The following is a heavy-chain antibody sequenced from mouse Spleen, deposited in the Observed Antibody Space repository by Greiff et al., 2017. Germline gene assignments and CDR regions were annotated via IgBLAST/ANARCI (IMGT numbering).Heavy chain of an antibody. CDR3: TEGGYYAY. J-gene: IGHJ2*01. D-gene: IGHD2-3*01. CDR1: GFTFSNYW. CDR2: IRLKSDNYAT. V-gene: IGHV6-3*01. Sequence: EVMLVESGGGLVQPGGSMKLSCVASGFTFSNYWMNWVRQSPEKGLEWVAQIRLKSDNYATHYAESVKGRFTISRDDSKSSVYLQMNNLRAEDTGIYYCTEGGYYAYWGQGTTLTVSS.